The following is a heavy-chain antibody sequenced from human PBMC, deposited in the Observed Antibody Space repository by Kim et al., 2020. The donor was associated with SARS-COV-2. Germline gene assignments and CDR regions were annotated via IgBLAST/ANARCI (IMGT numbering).Heavy chain of an antibody. V-gene: IGHV5-51*01. CDR3: ARFPQITIFGVVIESPYDAFDI. Sequence: GESLKISCKGSGYSFTSYWIGWVRQMPGKGLEWMGIIYPGDSDTRYSPSFQGQVTISADKSISTAYLQWSSLKASDTAMYYCARFPQITIFGVVIESPYDAFDIWGQGTMVTVSS. CDR2: IYPGDSDT. CDR1: GYSFTSYW. J-gene: IGHJ3*02. D-gene: IGHD3-3*01.